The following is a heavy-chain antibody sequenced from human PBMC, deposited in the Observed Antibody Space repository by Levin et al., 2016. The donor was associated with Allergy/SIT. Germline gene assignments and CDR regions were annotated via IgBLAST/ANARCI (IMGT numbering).Heavy chain of an antibody. V-gene: IGHV4-31*03. Sequence: LRLSCTVSGGSISSGGYYWSWIRQHPGKGLEWIGYIYYSGSTYYNPSLKSRVTISVDTSKNQFSLKLSSVTAADTAVYYCASISESITMIVVVTDDAFDIWGQGTMVTVSS. CDR2: IYYSGST. J-gene: IGHJ3*02. D-gene: IGHD3-22*01. CDR1: GGSISSGGYY. CDR3: ASISESITMIVVVTDDAFDI.